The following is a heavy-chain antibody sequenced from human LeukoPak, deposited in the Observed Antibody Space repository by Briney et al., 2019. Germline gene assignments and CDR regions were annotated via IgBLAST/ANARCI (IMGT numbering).Heavy chain of an antibody. CDR2: ISGGGGST. V-gene: IGHV3-23*01. D-gene: IGHD3-16*01. Sequence: GGSLRLSCAASGFTFSNDGMNWVRQAPGKGLEWVSVISGGGGSTYYADSVMGRFTISRDNSKDTLYLQMNSLRAEDTAVYYCAKDGGSLGEVRDWGQGTLVTVSS. CDR3: AKDGGSLGEVRD. CDR1: GFTFSNDG. J-gene: IGHJ4*02.